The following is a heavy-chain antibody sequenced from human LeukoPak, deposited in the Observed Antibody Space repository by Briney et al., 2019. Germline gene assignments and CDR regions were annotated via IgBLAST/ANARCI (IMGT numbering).Heavy chain of an antibody. D-gene: IGHD5-18*01. V-gene: IGHV3-7*01. CDR1: GFTFSSYW. CDR3: AREPGDTAMVFDY. CDR2: IKQDGSEK. Sequence: GGSLRLSCAASGFTFSSYWMSWVRQAPGKGLEWVANIKQDGSEKYYVDSVKGRFTISRDNAKNSLYLQMNSLRAEDTAVYYCAREPGDTAMVFDYWGQGTLVTVSS. J-gene: IGHJ4*02.